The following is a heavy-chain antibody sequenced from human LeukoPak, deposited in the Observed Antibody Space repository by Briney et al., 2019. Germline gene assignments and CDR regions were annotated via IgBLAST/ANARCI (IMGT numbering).Heavy chain of an antibody. CDR1: GYTFTSYG. CDR2: ISAYNGNT. D-gene: IGHD5-24*01. V-gene: IGHV1-18*01. Sequence: AASVKVSCKASGYTFTSYGISWVRQAPGQGLEWMGWISAYNGNTNYAQKLQGRVTMTTDTSTSTAYMELRSLRSDDTAVYYCARDRRWLQFYYYYGMDVWGQGTTVTVSS. J-gene: IGHJ6*02. CDR3: ARDRRWLQFYYYYGMDV.